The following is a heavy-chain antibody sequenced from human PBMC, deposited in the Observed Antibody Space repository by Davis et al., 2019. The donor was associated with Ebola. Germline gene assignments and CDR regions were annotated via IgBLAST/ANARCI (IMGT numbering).Heavy chain of an antibody. Sequence: GGSLRLSCAASGFTFSNAWMSWVRQAPEKGLEWVGRIKSKTDGGTTDYAAPVKGRFTISRGDSKNTLYLQMNSLKTEDTAVYYCTTDGGSGWYVGYWGQGTLVTVSS. V-gene: IGHV3-15*01. CDR3: TTDGGSGWYVGY. CDR1: GFTFSNAW. J-gene: IGHJ4*02. D-gene: IGHD6-19*01. CDR2: IKSKTDGGTT.